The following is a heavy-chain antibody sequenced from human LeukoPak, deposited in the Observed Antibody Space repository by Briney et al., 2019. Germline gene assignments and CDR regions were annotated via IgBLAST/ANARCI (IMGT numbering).Heavy chain of an antibody. CDR1: GGSISSSSYY. Sequence: SETLSLTCTVSGGSISSSSYYWGWIRQPPGKGLEWIGSIYYSGSTYYNPSLKSRVTISVDRSKNQFSLKLSSVTAADTAVYYCARAPVEQWDDAFDIWGQGTMVTVSS. CDR2: IYYSGST. CDR3: ARAPVEQWDDAFDI. J-gene: IGHJ3*02. V-gene: IGHV4-39*07. D-gene: IGHD6-19*01.